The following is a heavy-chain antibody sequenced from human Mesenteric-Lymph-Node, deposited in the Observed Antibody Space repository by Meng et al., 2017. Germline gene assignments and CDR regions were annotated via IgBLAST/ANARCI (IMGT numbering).Heavy chain of an antibody. CDR3: AKGIYYGSGSSPDY. J-gene: IGHJ4*02. Sequence: SLKISCAASGFTFDDYAMHWVRQAPGKGLEWVSGISWNSGSIGYADSVKGRFTISRDNAKNSLYLQMNSLRAEDTALYYCAKGIYYGSGSSPDYWGQGTLVTVSS. V-gene: IGHV3-9*01. D-gene: IGHD3-10*01. CDR1: GFTFDDYA. CDR2: ISWNSGSI.